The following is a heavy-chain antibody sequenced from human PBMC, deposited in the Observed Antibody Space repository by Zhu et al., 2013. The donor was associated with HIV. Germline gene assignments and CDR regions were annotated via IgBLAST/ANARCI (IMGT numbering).Heavy chain of an antibody. V-gene: IGHV1-69*06. CDR3: ARGHLGDYRYYYYYGMDV. Sequence: QVQLVQSGAEVKKPGSSVKVSCKASGGTFSSYAISWVRQAPGQGLEWMGGIIPIFGTANYAQKFQGRVTITADKSTSTAYMELSSLRSEDTAVYYCARGHLGDYRYYYYYGMDVWGQGTTGHRLL. CDR1: GGTFSSYA. D-gene: IGHD3-16*01. CDR2: IIPIFGTA. J-gene: IGHJ6*02.